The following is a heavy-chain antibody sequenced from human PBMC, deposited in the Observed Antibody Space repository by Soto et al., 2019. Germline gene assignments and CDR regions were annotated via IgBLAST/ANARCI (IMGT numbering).Heavy chain of an antibody. CDR3: XXXXXXXXXXXXXXXFGMDV. CDR1: GGTFSSYT. J-gene: IGHJ6*02. Sequence: QVQLVQSGAEVKKPGSSVRLSCTTSGGTFSSYTLSWVRQAPGQGLEWMGRIIPVLTITDYAQKFRGRLTITAGKXXXXXXXXXXXXXXXXXXXXXXXXXXXXXXXXXXXXXFGMDVWGQGTTVTVSS. CDR2: IIPVLTIT. V-gene: IGHV1-69*02.